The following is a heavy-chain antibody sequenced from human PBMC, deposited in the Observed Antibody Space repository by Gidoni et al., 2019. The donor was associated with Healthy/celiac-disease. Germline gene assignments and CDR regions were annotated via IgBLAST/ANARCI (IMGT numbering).Heavy chain of an antibody. V-gene: IGHV4-4*02. CDR3: ARERPIQGATTLFDY. J-gene: IGHJ4*02. Sequence: GLVKPSGTLSLTCAVSGGSISSSNWWSWVRQPPGKGLEWIGEIYHSGSTNYNPSLKSRVTISVDKSKNQFSLKLSSVTAADTAVYYCARERPIQGATTLFDYWGQGTLVTVSS. CDR1: GGSISSSNW. CDR2: IYHSGST. D-gene: IGHD1-26*01.